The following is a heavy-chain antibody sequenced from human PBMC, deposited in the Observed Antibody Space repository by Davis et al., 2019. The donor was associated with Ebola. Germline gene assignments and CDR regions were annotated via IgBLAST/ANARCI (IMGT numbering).Heavy chain of an antibody. CDR1: GYTLTESS. CDR3: ARVSVEIPAARLWFDS. Sequence: ASVTVSCKVYGYTLTESSMHWVRQAPGKGLAWMGSFGPDDGETMYAQKFQGRVTMTEDTSTSTAYMELRSLRFDDTAVYYCARVSVEIPAARLWFDSWGQGTLVTVSS. V-gene: IGHV1-24*01. J-gene: IGHJ5*01. D-gene: IGHD2-2*01. CDR2: FGPDDGET.